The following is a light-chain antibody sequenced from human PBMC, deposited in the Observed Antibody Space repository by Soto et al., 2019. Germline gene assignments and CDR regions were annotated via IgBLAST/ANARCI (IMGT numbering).Light chain of an antibody. J-gene: IGKJ3*01. CDR1: QTIARY. CDR2: AAS. V-gene: IGKV1-39*01. Sequence: DIQMTQSPSPLSASVGDRITITCRASQTIARYLNWFQQKSGQPPKLLVYAASTFRHGVPSRFSASGSGSDFTLTINSLQPEDLATYYCQQSYNAPFNFGPGTKVDIK. CDR3: QQSYNAPFN.